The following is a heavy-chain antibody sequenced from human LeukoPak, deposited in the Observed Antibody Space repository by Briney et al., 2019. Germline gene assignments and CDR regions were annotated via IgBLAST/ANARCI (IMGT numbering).Heavy chain of an antibody. Sequence: GASVKVSCKASGYTFTGYYMHWVRQAPGQGLEWMGWINPNSGGTNYAPKFQGRVTMTRDTSINTAYMELSRLRSDDTAVYYCATDRDRIAAAGGGPYDYWGQGTLVTVSS. CDR3: ATDRDRIAAAGGGPYDY. CDR2: INPNSGGT. V-gene: IGHV1-2*02. D-gene: IGHD6-13*01. CDR1: GYTFTGYY. J-gene: IGHJ4*02.